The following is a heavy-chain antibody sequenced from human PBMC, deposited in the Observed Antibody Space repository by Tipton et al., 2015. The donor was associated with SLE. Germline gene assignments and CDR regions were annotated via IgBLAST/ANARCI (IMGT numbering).Heavy chain of an antibody. CDR2: IYYSGST. CDR1: GGSISSSSYY. J-gene: IGHJ4*02. D-gene: IGHD3-16*01. V-gene: IGHV4-39*01. Sequence: TLSLTCTVSGGSISSSSYYWGWIRQPPGKGLEWIGSIYYSGSTYYNPSLKSRVTISVDTSKYQFSLKLSSVTAADTAVYYCARLSRYDYGEPSWGQGTLVTVSS. CDR3: ARLSRYDYGEPS.